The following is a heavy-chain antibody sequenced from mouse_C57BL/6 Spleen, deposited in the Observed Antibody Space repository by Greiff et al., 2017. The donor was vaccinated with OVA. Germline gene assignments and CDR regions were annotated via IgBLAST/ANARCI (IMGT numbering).Heavy chain of an antibody. CDR3: ARDGPYYFDY. D-gene: IGHD1-2*01. CDR1: GYTFTSYW. V-gene: IGHV1-69*01. J-gene: IGHJ2*01. CDR2: IDPSASYT. Sequence: QVQLQQPGAELVMPGASVKLSCKASGYTFTSYWMHWVKQRPGQGLEWIGEIDPSASYTNYNQKFKGKSTLTVDKSSSTAYMQLSRLTSEDSAVYYCARDGPYYFDYWGQGTTLTVSS.